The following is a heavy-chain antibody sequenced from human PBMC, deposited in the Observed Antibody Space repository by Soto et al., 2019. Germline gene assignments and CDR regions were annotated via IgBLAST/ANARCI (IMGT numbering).Heavy chain of an antibody. CDR2: ITYDGFTQ. J-gene: IGHJ4*02. V-gene: IGHV3-30*03. Sequence: PGGSLRLSCVASGFTFSNDAMHWVRQAPGKGLEWVAVITYDGFTQNYADSVRGRFTVSRDNSKSTLSLQMNSLRPDHTAVYYCGRAPFSSSYIDYWGQGTLVTVSS. CDR1: GFTFSNDA. D-gene: IGHD6-6*01. CDR3: GRAPFSSSYIDY.